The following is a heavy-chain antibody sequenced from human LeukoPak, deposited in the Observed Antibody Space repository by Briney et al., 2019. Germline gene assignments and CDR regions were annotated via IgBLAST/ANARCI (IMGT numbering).Heavy chain of an antibody. CDR3: ATSGWYQTGVY. D-gene: IGHD6-13*01. Sequence: SETLSLTCTVSGGSISSSNYYWGWIRQPPGKVLEWIGSIYYSGSTYYNPSLNSRVTISVDTSKNQFSLKVTSLTAADTAVYYCATSGWYQTGVYWGQGTLVTVSS. J-gene: IGHJ4*02. V-gene: IGHV4-39*07. CDR1: GGSISSSNYY. CDR2: IYYSGST.